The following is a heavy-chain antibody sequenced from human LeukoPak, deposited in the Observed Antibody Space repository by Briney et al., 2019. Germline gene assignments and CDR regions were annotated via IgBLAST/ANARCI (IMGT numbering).Heavy chain of an antibody. CDR3: ARARGGTLVRGVIVWFDP. CDR1: GGSFSGYY. Sequence: SETLSLTCAVYGGSFSGYYWSWIRQPPGKGLEWIGEINHSGSTNYNPSLKSRVIISVDTSKNQFSLKLSSVTAADTAVYYCARARGGTLVRGVIVWFDPWGQGTLVTVSS. J-gene: IGHJ5*02. V-gene: IGHV4-34*01. CDR2: INHSGST. D-gene: IGHD3-10*01.